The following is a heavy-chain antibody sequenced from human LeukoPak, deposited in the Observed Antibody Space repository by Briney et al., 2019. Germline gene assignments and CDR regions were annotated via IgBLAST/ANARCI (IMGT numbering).Heavy chain of an antibody. Sequence: GGSLRLSCAASGFTFSSYWMSWVRQAPGKGREGVANIKQDGSEKYYVDSVKGRFTISRDNAKNSLYLQMNSLRAEDTAVYYCARDEDYDILTGSAPLDYWGQGTLVTVSS. CDR1: GFTFSSYW. J-gene: IGHJ4*02. CDR3: ARDEDYDILTGSAPLDY. CDR2: IKQDGSEK. D-gene: IGHD3-9*01. V-gene: IGHV3-7*04.